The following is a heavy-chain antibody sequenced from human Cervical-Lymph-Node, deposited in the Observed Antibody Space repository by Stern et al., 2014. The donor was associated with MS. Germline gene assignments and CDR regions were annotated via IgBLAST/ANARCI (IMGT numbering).Heavy chain of an antibody. CDR3: AALRSYDY. CDR1: GFTFSRYS. J-gene: IGHJ4*02. D-gene: IGHD5-12*01. Sequence: EVQLVESGGGLVQPGGSLRLSCAASGFTFSRYSLTWVRQAPGKGLEWISYISGNSNTRYYIDSVKGRFTISRDNDKNSVYLQMNSLRVEDTAVYYCAALRSYDYWGQGALVTVSS. CDR2: ISGNSNTR. V-gene: IGHV3-48*01.